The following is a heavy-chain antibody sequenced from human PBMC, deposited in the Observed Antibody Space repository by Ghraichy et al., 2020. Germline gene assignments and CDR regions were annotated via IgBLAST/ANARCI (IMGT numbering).Heavy chain of an antibody. CDR2: IKQGGSEK. CDR3: ARAVHGLGANYFDY. V-gene: IGHV3-7*01. D-gene: IGHD3-16*01. Sequence: GGSLRLSCAASGFTFSTYWMNWFRQAPGKGLEWVANIKQGGSEKYYADSVKGRFTTSRDNAKNSLYLQMNSLRAEETAVYYCARAVHGLGANYFDYWGQGTLVTVSS. J-gene: IGHJ4*02. CDR1: GFTFSTYW.